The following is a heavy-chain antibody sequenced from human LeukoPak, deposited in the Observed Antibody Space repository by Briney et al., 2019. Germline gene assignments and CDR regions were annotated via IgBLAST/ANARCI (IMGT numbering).Heavy chain of an antibody. J-gene: IGHJ4*02. Sequence: SETLSLTCAVSGGSIRSYYWSWIRQPPGKGLEWIGYAYYSGSTNYNPSLKSRVTISADTSKNQFSLKLSSVTAADTAVYYCARLFDSSGWSYYFDYWGQGTLVTVSS. V-gene: IGHV4-59*08. CDR3: ARLFDSSGWSYYFDY. D-gene: IGHD6-19*01. CDR2: AYYSGST. CDR1: GGSIRSYY.